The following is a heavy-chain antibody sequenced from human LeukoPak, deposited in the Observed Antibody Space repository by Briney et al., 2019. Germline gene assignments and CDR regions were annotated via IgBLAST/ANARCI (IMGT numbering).Heavy chain of an antibody. CDR2: ISDSGHRT. Sequence: GGSLRLSCAASGFTFSSYWMHWVRLAPGKGLEWVSGISDSGHRTDYADSVEGRFTISRDNSKNTLYLQMDSLRAEDTALYYCARKKWEPTSNDAFDIWGQGTMVTVSS. D-gene: IGHD1-26*01. CDR1: GFTFSSYW. CDR3: ARKKWEPTSNDAFDI. V-gene: IGHV3-23*01. J-gene: IGHJ3*02.